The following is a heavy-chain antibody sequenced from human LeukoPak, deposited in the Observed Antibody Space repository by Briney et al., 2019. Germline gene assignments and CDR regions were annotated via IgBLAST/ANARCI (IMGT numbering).Heavy chain of an antibody. J-gene: IGHJ4*02. D-gene: IGHD6-6*01. V-gene: IGHV3-48*03. CDR3: ARLYSSSSGLRASDY. Sequence: GGSLRLSCAASGFTFGSYEMNWVRQAPGKGLEWVSYISSSGSTIYYADSVKGRFTISRDNAKNSLYLQMNSLRAEDTAVYYCARLYSSSSGLRASDYWGQGTLVTVSS. CDR2: ISSSGSTI. CDR1: GFTFGSYE.